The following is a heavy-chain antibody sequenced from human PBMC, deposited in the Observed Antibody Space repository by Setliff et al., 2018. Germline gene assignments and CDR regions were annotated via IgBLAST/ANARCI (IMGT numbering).Heavy chain of an antibody. CDR2: IYYSGST. V-gene: IGHV4-39*07. Sequence: PSETLSLTCRVSGGSISSGNYYWGLIRQPPGKGLEWVATIYYSGSTYSNPSLESRVTISVDTSKNQFSLRLSSVAAADTSVYYCARVFKVDCAGDGCDCYGARCYYFYMDVWGKGTTVTVSS. J-gene: IGHJ6*03. CDR1: GGSISSGNYY. D-gene: IGHD2-21*01. CDR3: ARVFKVDCAGDGCDCYGARCYYFYMDV.